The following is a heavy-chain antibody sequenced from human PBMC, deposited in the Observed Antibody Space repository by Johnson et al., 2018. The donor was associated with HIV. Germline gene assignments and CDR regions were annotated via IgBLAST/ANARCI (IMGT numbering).Heavy chain of an antibody. Sequence: VQLVESGGGLVQPGGSLRLSCAAFGFTFSSYAMNWVRQAPGKGLEWVSAISGSDGSTYYEDSVKGRFTISRDNSRNTLNLQMNNLRAEDTGVYYCARDTDDFWSGEGAFDIWGQGTMVTVSS. CDR2: ISGSDGST. V-gene: IGHV3-23*04. J-gene: IGHJ3*02. CDR3: ARDTDDFWSGEGAFDI. CDR1: GFTFSSYA. D-gene: IGHD3-3*01.